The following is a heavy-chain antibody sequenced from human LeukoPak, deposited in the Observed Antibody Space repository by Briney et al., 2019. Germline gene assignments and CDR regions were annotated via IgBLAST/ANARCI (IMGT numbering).Heavy chain of an antibody. CDR3: ASIAVAGTPPTFDY. CDR2: IYYSGST. CDR1: GGSISSYY. D-gene: IGHD6-19*01. J-gene: IGHJ4*02. V-gene: IGHV4-59*08. Sequence: KPSETLSLTCTVSGGSISSYYWSWIRQPPGKGLEWIGYIYYSGSTNYNPSLKSRVTISVDTSKNQFSLKLSSVTAADTAVYYCASIAVAGTPPTFDYWGQGTLVTVSS.